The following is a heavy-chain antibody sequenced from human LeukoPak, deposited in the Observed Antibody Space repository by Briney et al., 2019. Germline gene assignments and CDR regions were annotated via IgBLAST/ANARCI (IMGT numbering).Heavy chain of an antibody. V-gene: IGHV3-7*01. CDR1: GFTFSSYW. Sequence: GGTLRLSCAASGFTFSSYWRSWVRQAPGKALEGVANIKQDGREKYYVDCVKGRFTISRDNAKNSLYLQMNSLRAEDTAVYYCARADYDFWSGYYYMDVWGKGTTVTVSS. J-gene: IGHJ6*03. D-gene: IGHD3-3*01. CDR3: ARADYDFWSGYYYMDV. CDR2: IKQDGREK.